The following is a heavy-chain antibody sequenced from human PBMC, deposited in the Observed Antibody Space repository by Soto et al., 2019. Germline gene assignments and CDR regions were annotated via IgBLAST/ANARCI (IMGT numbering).Heavy chain of an antibody. V-gene: IGHV1-46*03. D-gene: IGHD2-2*02. CDR2: INPASSST. CDR3: ARAQAWAIHDY. CDR1: GYTFTSYH. J-gene: IGHJ4*02. Sequence: ASVKVSCKASGYTFTSYHIHWVRQAPGQGLEWMGVINPASSSTIYAQKFQGRVSMTRDTSTSTVYMELTTLRSEDTAVYYCARAQAWAIHDYWGVGTLVPDSS.